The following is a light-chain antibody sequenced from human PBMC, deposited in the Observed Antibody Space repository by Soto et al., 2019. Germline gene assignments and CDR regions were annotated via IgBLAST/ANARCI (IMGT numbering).Light chain of an antibody. J-gene: IGLJ1*01. V-gene: IGLV2-14*01. CDR3: SSYTRSSIDYV. CDR1: SSAVGGYNY. CDR2: EVS. Sequence: QSALTQPASVSGSPGQSITISCTGTSSAVGGYNYVSWYQQHPGKAPKLMIYEVSNRPSGVSNRFSGSKSGNTASLTISGLQAEDEADYYCSSYTRSSIDYVFGTGTKRTVL.